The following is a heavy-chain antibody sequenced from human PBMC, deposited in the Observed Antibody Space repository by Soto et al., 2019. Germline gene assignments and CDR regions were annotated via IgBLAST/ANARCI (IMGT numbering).Heavy chain of an antibody. CDR2: INHSGST. D-gene: IGHD3-16*02. CDR1: GGSFSGYY. CDR3: ARGRRDYVWGSYRLNGMDV. Sequence: QVQLQQWGAGLLKPSETLSLTCAVYGGSFSGYYWSWIRQPPGKGLEWIGEINHSGSTNYNPSLKSRVTISVDPSKNQFSLKLSSVTAADTAVYYCARGRRDYVWGSYRLNGMDVWGQGTTVTVSS. V-gene: IGHV4-34*01. J-gene: IGHJ6*02.